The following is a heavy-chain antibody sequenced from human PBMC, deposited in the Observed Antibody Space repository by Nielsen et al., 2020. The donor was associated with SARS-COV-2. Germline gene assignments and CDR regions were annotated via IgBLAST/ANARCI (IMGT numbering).Heavy chain of an antibody. CDR3: ARDGRGDDFWSGPYYYYYYYMDV. J-gene: IGHJ6*03. V-gene: IGHV4-39*07. CDR2: IYHNGNT. D-gene: IGHD3-3*01. Sequence: RQAPGKGLEWIGTIYHNGNTFYNPSLKSRLTISVDTSKNQFSLKLSSVTAADTAVYYCARDGRGDDFWSGPYYYYYYYMDVWGKGTTVTVSS.